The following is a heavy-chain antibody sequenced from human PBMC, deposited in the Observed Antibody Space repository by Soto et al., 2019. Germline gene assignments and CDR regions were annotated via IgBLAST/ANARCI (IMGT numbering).Heavy chain of an antibody. Sequence: SETLSLTCTVSGGSMSSSNWWNWVRQPPGRGLEWIGETHHSGRTNYNPSLKSRVTISVDTSKNQFSLKLSSVTAADTAVYYCARISYFDSSGYPFLRVFDFWGQGSLDTGSS. CDR3: ARISYFDSSGYPFLRVFDF. J-gene: IGHJ5*01. D-gene: IGHD3-22*01. V-gene: IGHV4-4*02. CDR1: GGSMSSSNW. CDR2: THHSGRT.